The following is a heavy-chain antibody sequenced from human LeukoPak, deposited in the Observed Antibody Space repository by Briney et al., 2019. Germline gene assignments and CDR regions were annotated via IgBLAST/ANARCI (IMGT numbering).Heavy chain of an antibody. V-gene: IGHV4-4*07. CDR1: GGSISSYY. CDR3: AREVLGYKPGVSVYYYYMDV. CDR2: IYTSGST. J-gene: IGHJ6*03. D-gene: IGHD3-16*01. Sequence: SETLSLTCTVSGGSISSYYWSWIRQPAWKGLEWIGRIYTSGSTNYNPSLKSRVTISVDTSKNQFSLKLSSVTAADTAVYYCAREVLGYKPGVSVYYYYMDVWGKGTTVTVSS.